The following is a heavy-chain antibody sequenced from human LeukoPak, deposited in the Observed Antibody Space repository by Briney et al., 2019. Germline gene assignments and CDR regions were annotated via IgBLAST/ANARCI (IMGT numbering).Heavy chain of an antibody. V-gene: IGHV3-23*01. D-gene: IGHD3-3*01. CDR2: ISASGDNT. J-gene: IGHJ6*03. CDR3: AGDPRDDFWSGYSFYYYMDV. Sequence: PGGSLRLSCAASGFTFSSSGMSWVRQAPGKGLEWVSTISASGDNTYYADSVKGRFTISRDNAKNSLFLQMNSLRAEDTAVYYCAGDPRDDFWSGYSFYYYMDVWGKGTTVTVSS. CDR1: GFTFSSSG.